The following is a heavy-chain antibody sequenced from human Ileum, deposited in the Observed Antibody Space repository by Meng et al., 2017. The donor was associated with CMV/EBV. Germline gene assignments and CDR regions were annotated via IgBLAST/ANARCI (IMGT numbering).Heavy chain of an antibody. J-gene: IGHJ4*02. CDR3: VRDYNWAFDY. Sequence: SQTLSLTCAISGDSISSNSVAWSWIRQSPLRGLEWLGKTKYRSRWYTEYSESVKSRITINSDTSKNQFSLQLNSATPEDTAVYYCVRDYNWAFDYWGQGVLVTVSS. V-gene: IGHV6-1*01. CDR2: TKYRSRWYT. CDR1: GDSISSNSVA. D-gene: IGHD1-20*01.